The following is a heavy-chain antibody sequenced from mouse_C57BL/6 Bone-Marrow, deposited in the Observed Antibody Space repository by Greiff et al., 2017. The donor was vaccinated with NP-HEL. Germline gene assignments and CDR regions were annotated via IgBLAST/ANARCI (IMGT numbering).Heavy chain of an antibody. Sequence: EVQLQQSGAELVRPGASVKLSCTASGFNIKDAYMHWVKQRPEQGLEWIGWIDPENGDTEYASKFQGKATITADTSSNTAYLQLSSLTSEDTAVYYCTTQYDGFFAYWGQGTLVTVSA. CDR3: TTQYDGFFAY. V-gene: IGHV14-4*01. CDR1: GFNIKDAY. J-gene: IGHJ3*01. CDR2: IDPENGDT. D-gene: IGHD2-3*01.